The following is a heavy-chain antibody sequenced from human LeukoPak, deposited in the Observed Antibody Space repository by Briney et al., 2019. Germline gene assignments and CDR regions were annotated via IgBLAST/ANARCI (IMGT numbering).Heavy chain of an antibody. Sequence: GASVKVSCKASGGTFSSYAISWVRQAPGQGLEWMGRIIPIFGIANYAQKFQGRVTITADKSTSTAYMELSSLRSEDTAVYYCARGFGEFKGSAFDIWGQGTMVTVSS. J-gene: IGHJ3*02. CDR1: GGTFSSYA. D-gene: IGHD3-10*01. CDR3: ARGFGEFKGSAFDI. CDR2: IIPIFGIA. V-gene: IGHV1-69*04.